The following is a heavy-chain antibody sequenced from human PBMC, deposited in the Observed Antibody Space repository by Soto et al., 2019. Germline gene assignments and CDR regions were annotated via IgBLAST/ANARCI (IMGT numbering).Heavy chain of an antibody. D-gene: IGHD3-3*01. V-gene: IGHV4-4*07. Sequence: ASETLSLTCTVSGGSISSYYWSWIRQPAGKGLEWIGRIYTSGSTNYNPSLKSRVTMSVDTSKNQFSLKLSSVTAADTAVYYCARDIPYDFAYGMDVWGQGTTVTVSS. CDR1: GGSISSYY. CDR3: ARDIPYDFAYGMDV. J-gene: IGHJ6*02. CDR2: IYTSGST.